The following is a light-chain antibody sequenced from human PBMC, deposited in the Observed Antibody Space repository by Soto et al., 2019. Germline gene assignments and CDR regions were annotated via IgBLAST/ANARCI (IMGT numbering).Light chain of an antibody. J-gene: IGLJ1*01. Sequence: QSALTQPASVSGSPGQSITISCTGTRSDVGAYNYVSWYQRHPGKGPKLLIYDVTKRPSGVPDRFSGSKSGNTASLTISGLQAEDEADYYCCSYAGRYTYVFGTGTKLTVL. V-gene: IGLV2-11*01. CDR1: RSDVGAYNY. CDR3: CSYAGRYTYV. CDR2: DVT.